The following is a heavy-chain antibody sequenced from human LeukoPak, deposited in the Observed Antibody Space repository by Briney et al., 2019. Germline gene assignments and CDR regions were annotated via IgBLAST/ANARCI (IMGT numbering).Heavy chain of an antibody. V-gene: IGHV3-23*01. CDR1: GFTFSSYG. D-gene: IGHD6-13*01. CDR2: ISGSGGST. Sequence: GGSLRLSCAASGFTFSSYGMSWVRQAPGKGLEWVSAISGSGGSTYYADSVKGRFTISRGNSKNTLYLQMNSLRAEDTAVYYCANFIAAAGKPIDYWGQGTLVTVSS. CDR3: ANFIAAAGKPIDY. J-gene: IGHJ4*02.